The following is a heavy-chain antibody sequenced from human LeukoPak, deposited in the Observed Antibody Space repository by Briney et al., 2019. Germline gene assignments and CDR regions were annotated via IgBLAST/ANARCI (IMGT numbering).Heavy chain of an antibody. D-gene: IGHD4-17*01. CDR3: ARDPTGVDYGGDFDY. CDR2: IWYDGSNK. V-gene: IGHV3-33*08. J-gene: IGHJ4*02. Sequence: LPGRSLRLSCAASGFTFSSYGMHWVRQAPGKGLEWVAVIWYDGSNKYYADSVKGRFTISRDNSKNTLYLQMNSLRAEDTAVYYCARDPTGVDYGGDFDYWGQGTLVTVSS. CDR1: GFTFSSYG.